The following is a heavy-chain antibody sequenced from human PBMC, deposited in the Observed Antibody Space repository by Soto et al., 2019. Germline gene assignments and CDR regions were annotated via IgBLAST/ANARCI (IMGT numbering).Heavy chain of an antibody. V-gene: IGHV3-74*01. CDR1: GFTFRSYW. CDR3: VRTSLVVAAATREDY. D-gene: IGHD2-15*01. Sequence: EVQLVESGGGLVQPGGSLRLSCAASGFTFRSYWMHWVRQAPGKGLVWVSRINSDGSSTSYADYVRVRFTISRDNARNTLYLQMNSLRAEDPGVYYCVRTSLVVAAATREDYWGQGTLVTVSS. CDR2: INSDGSST. J-gene: IGHJ4*02.